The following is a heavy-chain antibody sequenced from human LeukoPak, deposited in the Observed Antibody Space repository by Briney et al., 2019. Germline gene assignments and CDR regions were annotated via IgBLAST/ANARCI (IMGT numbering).Heavy chain of an antibody. V-gene: IGHV1-18*01. CDR2: IMGYNGNA. CDR1: GYTFSGYA. D-gene: IGHD3-10*01. Sequence: AASVKVSCKASGYTFSGYAISWVRQAPGQGPEWMGGIMGYNGNANYAQKLQGRVTMTTDTSTSTAYMELSSLRSDDTAVYYCAIVLDGSGSYYTEQWGQGTLVSVP. CDR3: AIVLDGSGSYYTEQ. J-gene: IGHJ4*02.